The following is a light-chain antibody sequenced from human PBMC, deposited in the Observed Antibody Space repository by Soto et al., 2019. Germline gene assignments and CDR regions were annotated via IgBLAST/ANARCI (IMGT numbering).Light chain of an antibody. CDR2: GAT. CDR1: SSDVGGYNY. CDR3: SSYTSASTLLYL. Sequence: QSALTQPASVSGSPGQSITISCTGTSSDVGGYNYVSWYQQHPGIAPKLLIYGATNRPSGVSPRFSGSKSGNTASLTISGLQAEDEADYHCSSYTSASTLLYLFGTGTKLTVL. J-gene: IGLJ1*01. V-gene: IGLV2-14*01.